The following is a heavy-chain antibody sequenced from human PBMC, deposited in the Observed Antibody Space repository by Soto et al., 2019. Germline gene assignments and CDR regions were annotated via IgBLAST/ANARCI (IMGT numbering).Heavy chain of an antibody. CDR3: ARHLGSGYPLGWFDP. CDR2: IYPGDSDT. J-gene: IGHJ5*02. Sequence: PGESLKISCKGSGYSFTSYWIGWVRQMPGKGLEWMGIIYPGDSDTRYSPSFQGQVTISAGKSISTAYLQWSSLKASDTAMYYCARHLGSGYPLGWFDPWGQGTLVTVSS. D-gene: IGHD3-22*01. V-gene: IGHV5-51*01. CDR1: GYSFTSYW.